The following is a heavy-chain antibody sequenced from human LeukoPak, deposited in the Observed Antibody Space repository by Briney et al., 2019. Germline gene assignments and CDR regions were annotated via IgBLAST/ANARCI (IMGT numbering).Heavy chain of an antibody. CDR1: GFSLSTSGVG. D-gene: IGHD6-13*01. J-gene: IGHJ4*02. CDR2: IYWDEDK. Sequence: ESGPTLVNPTQTLTLNCTFSGFSLSTSGVGVGWIRQPPGKALEWLALIYWDEDKRYSPSLKSRLTITKDASKNQVVLTMTNMDPVDTATYYCAHRPDGSSWSEAFDYWGQGTLVTVSS. CDR3: AHRPDGSSWSEAFDY. V-gene: IGHV2-5*02.